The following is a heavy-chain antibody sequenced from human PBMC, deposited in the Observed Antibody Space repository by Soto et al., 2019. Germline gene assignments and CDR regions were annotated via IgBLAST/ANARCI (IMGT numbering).Heavy chain of an antibody. Sequence: SETLSLTCTVSGGSISSGGYYWSWIRQHPGKGLEWIGYIYYSGSTYYNPSLKSRVTISVDTSKNQFSLKLSFVTAADTAVYYCARGGATVMIDYWGQGTLVTVSS. CDR3: ARGGATVMIDY. D-gene: IGHD4-17*01. J-gene: IGHJ4*02. V-gene: IGHV4-31*03. CDR1: GGSISSGGYY. CDR2: IYYSGST.